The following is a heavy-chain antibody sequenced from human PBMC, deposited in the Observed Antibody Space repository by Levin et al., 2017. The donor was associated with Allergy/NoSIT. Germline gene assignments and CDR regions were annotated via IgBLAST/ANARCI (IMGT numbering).Heavy chain of an antibody. D-gene: IGHD3-9*01. V-gene: IGHV4-61*02. CDR2: IYTSGST. CDR1: GGSISSGSYY. J-gene: IGHJ4*02. CDR3: ARAGPSNYDILTGAFDY. Sequence: SETLSLTCTVSGGSISSGSYYWSWIRQPAGKGLEWIGRIYTSGSTNYNPSLKSRVTISVDTSKNQFSLKLSSVTAADTAVYYCARAGPSNYDILTGAFDYWGQGTLVTVSS.